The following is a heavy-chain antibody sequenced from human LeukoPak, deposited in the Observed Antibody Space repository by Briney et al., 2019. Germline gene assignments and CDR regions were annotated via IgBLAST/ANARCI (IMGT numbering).Heavy chain of an antibody. CDR3: ARGRKKYGAHPLDY. CDR2: INHSGST. Sequence: GSLRLSCAASGFTFSDYYMSWIRQPPGKGLEWIGEINHSGSTNYNPSLKSRVTISVDTSKNQFSLKLSSVTAADTAVYYCARGRKKYGAHPLDYWGQGTLVTVSS. V-gene: IGHV4-34*01. J-gene: IGHJ4*02. CDR1: GFTFSDYY. D-gene: IGHD4-17*01.